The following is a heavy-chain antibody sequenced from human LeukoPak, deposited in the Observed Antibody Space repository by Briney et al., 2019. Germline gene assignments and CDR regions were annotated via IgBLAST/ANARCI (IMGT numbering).Heavy chain of an antibody. D-gene: IGHD2-2*01. CDR2: INQDGNEA. J-gene: IGHJ4*02. Sequence: GGSLRLSCAASGFTFSSYWMSWVRQAPGKGLEWVANINQDGNEAYYVDSVKGRFTISRDNAKKSVSLQMNSLRAEDTAIYYCSAILYHWGQGTLVTVSS. V-gene: IGHV3-7*01. CDR1: GFTFSSYW. CDR3: SAILYH.